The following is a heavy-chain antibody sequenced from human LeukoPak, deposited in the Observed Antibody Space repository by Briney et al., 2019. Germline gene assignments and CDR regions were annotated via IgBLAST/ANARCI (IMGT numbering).Heavy chain of an antibody. Sequence: PSETLSLTCTVSGGSITASYWTWVRQTPGKGLDHIGYISNTGNTNYNPSLKSRVTISVDTAKNQLSVNLTSVTDADTAVYYCARDKHLGFSSGTKYYPYYFDSWGRGIQVTVSS. CDR3: ARDKHLGFSSGTKYYPYYFDS. V-gene: IGHV4-59*12. CDR1: GGSITASY. CDR2: ISNTGNT. J-gene: IGHJ4*02. D-gene: IGHD2-2*03.